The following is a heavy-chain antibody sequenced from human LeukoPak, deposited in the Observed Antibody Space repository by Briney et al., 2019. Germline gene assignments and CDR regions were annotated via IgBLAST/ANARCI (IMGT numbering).Heavy chain of an antibody. D-gene: IGHD3-3*01. J-gene: IGHJ4*02. Sequence: SETLSLTCTVSGGSISSYYWSWIRQPAGKGLEWIGRIYTSGSTNYNPSLKSRVTISVDTSKNQFSLKLSSVTAADTAVYYCAGDVVLRWPHYYFDYWGQGTLVTVSS. V-gene: IGHV4-4*07. CDR3: AGDVVLRWPHYYFDY. CDR1: GGSISSYY. CDR2: IYTSGST.